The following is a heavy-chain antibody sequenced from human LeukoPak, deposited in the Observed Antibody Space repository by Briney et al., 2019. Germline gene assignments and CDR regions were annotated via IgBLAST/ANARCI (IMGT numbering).Heavy chain of an antibody. J-gene: IGHJ4*02. Sequence: EASVKVSCKASGYTFTGYYMHWVRQAPGQGLEWMGWINPNSGGTNYAQKFQGRVTMTRDTSISTAYMELSRLRSDDTAVYYCARGLGYDFWSGYYYHYFDYWGQGTLVTVSS. CDR1: GYTFTGYY. V-gene: IGHV1-2*02. D-gene: IGHD3-3*01. CDR3: ARGLGYDFWSGYYYHYFDY. CDR2: INPNSGGT.